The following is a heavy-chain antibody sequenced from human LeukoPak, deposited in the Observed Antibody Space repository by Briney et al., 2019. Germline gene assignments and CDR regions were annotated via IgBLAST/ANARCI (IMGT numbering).Heavy chain of an antibody. CDR2: VNHSGGT. V-gene: IGHV4-34*01. Sequence: ASETLSLTCAVYGGSFSGYFWNWIRQPPGKGLEWIGEVNHSGGTNYNPSLKSRVTISLDTSKNQFSLKLGSVTAADTAVYYCARVAVSGINSRYEIDYWGQGTLVTVSS. D-gene: IGHD6-19*01. J-gene: IGHJ4*02. CDR3: ARVAVSGINSRYEIDY. CDR1: GGSFSGYF.